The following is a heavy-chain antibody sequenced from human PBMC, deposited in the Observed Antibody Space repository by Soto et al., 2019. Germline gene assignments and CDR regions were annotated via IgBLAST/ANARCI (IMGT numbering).Heavy chain of an antibody. CDR2: IWYDGSNK. V-gene: IGHV3-33*01. CDR3: ARDSHDLKAGDYYYYMDV. D-gene: IGHD3-3*01. J-gene: IGHJ6*03. CDR1: GFTFSSYG. Sequence: QVQLVESGGGVVQPGRSLRLSCAASGFTFSSYGMHWVRQAPGKGLEWVAVIWYDGSNKYYADSVKGRFTISRDNSKNTLYLQMKRLRAEDTAVYYCARDSHDLKAGDYYYYMDVWGQGTPVTVSS.